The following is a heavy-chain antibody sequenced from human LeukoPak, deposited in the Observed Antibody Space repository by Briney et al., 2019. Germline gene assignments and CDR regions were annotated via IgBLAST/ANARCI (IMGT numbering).Heavy chain of an antibody. V-gene: IGHV3-48*03. CDR3: ARERDSVYYGSRSLPYGGMDV. D-gene: IGHD3-10*01. CDR1: GFTFSSYE. J-gene: IGHJ6*02. CDR2: ISSSGSTI. Sequence: SGGSLRLSCAASGFTFSSYEMNWVRQAPGKGLEWVSYISSSGSTIYYADSVKGRFTISRDNAKNSLYLQMNSLRAEDTAVYYCARERDSVYYGSRSLPYGGMDVWGQGTTVTVSS.